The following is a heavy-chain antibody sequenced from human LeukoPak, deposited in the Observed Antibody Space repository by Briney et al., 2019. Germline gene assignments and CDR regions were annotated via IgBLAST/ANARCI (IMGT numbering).Heavy chain of an antibody. D-gene: IGHD6-13*01. CDR1: GGSFSGYY. CDR3: ARVGAAAGYTIEHFQH. CDR2: INHSGST. J-gene: IGHJ1*01. V-gene: IGHV4-34*01. Sequence: SSETLSLTCAVYGGSFSGYYWSWIRQPPGKGLEWIGEINHSGSTNYNPSLKSRVTISVDTSENQFSLKLSSVTAADTAIYYCARVGAAAGYTIEHFQHWGQGTLVTVSS.